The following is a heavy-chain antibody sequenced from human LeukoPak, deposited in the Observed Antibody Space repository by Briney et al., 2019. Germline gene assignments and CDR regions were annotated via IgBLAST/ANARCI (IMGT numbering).Heavy chain of an antibody. CDR3: ASPRVDYDYVWGSYRWIAFDY. J-gene: IGHJ4*02. CDR2: IYPGDSDT. D-gene: IGHD3-16*02. Sequence: GESLKISCKGSGYSFTSYWIGWVRQMPGKGLEWMGIIYPGDSDTRYSPSFQGQVTISADKSISTAYLQWSSLKASDTAMYYCASPRVDYDYVWGSYRWIAFDYWGQGTPVTVSS. V-gene: IGHV5-51*01. CDR1: GYSFTSYW.